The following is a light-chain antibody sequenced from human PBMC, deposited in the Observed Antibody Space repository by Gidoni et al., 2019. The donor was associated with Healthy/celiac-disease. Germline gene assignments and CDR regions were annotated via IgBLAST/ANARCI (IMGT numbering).Light chain of an antibody. CDR2: AAS. CDR3: QQMCS. Sequence: DIQLTQSPSFLSASVGDRVTITCWASQGISSYLAWYQQKPGKAPKLLIYAASTLQSGVPSRFSGSGSGTEFTLTISSLQPEDFATYYCQQMCSFGQGTKLEIK. J-gene: IGKJ2*04. V-gene: IGKV1-9*01. CDR1: QGISSY.